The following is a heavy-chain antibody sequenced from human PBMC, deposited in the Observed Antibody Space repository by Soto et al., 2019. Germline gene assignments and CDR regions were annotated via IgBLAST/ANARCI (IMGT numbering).Heavy chain of an antibody. CDR1: GFTFSSYA. J-gene: IGHJ4*02. Sequence: QVQLVESGGGVVQPGRSLRLSCAASGFTFSSYAMHWVRQAPGKGLEWVAVISYDGSNKYYADSVKGRFTISRDNSKNTLYLQMNSLRAEDSALSYFARALNGIDANFDYWGQGTLVTVSS. CDR3: ARALNGIDANFDY. D-gene: IGHD2-8*01. V-gene: IGHV3-30-3*01. CDR2: ISYDGSNK.